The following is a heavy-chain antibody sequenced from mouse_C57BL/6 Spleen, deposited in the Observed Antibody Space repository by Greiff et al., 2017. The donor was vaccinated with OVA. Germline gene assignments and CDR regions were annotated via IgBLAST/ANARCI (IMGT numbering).Heavy chain of an antibody. J-gene: IGHJ2*01. D-gene: IGHD2-5*01. CDR3: TASYYSNYVDY. Sequence: EVKVEESGGGLVQPGGSMKLSCVASGFTFSNYWMNWVRQSPEKGLEWVAQIRLKSDNYATHYAESVKGRFTISRDDSKSSVYLQMNNLRAEDTGIYYCTASYYSNYVDYWGQGTTLTVSS. V-gene: IGHV6-3*01. CDR2: IRLKSDNYAT. CDR1: GFTFSNYW.